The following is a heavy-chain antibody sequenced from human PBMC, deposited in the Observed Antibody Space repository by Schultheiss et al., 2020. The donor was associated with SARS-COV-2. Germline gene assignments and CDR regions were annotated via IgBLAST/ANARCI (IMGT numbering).Heavy chain of an antibody. CDR2: LSGTGGST. CDR3: AKRDGPYLWGIEISYYMDV. CDR1: GFTFSSYA. D-gene: IGHD3-16*01. V-gene: IGHV3-23*01. J-gene: IGHJ6*03. Sequence: GGSLRLSCAASGFTFSSYAMSWVRQAPGKGLEWVSGLSGTGGSTDYADSVRGRFSISRDNSKNTLYLQMNSLRPEDTAVYYCAKRDGPYLWGIEISYYMDVWGKGTTVTVSS.